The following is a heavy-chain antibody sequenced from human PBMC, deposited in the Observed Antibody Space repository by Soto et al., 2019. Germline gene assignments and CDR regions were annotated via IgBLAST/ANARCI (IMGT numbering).Heavy chain of an antibody. CDR2: ISSSSSYI. Sequence: EVQLVESGGGLVKPGGSLRLSCAASGFTFSSYSMNWVRQAPGKGLEWVSSISSSSSYIYYADSVKGRFTISRDNAKNSLYLQINSLRAEDTAVYYCARGLYYYDSSGYYGNWGQGTLVTVSS. D-gene: IGHD3-22*01. J-gene: IGHJ4*02. CDR1: GFTFSSYS. CDR3: ARGLYYYDSSGYYGN. V-gene: IGHV3-21*01.